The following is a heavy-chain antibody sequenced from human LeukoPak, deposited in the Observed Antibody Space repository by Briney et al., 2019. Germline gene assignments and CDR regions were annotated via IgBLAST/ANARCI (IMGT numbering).Heavy chain of an antibody. CDR2: IYNSGST. CDR1: GGSISSGGYY. CDR3: ANFGNSYGFNY. V-gene: IGHV4-31*03. Sequence: MSSETLSLTYTVSGGSISSGGYYWSWIRQHPGKGLEWIGYIYNSGSTYYNPSLKSRVTISVDTSKNQFSLKLSSVTAADTAVYYCANFGNSYGFNYWGQGTLVTVSS. J-gene: IGHJ4*02. D-gene: IGHD3-3*01.